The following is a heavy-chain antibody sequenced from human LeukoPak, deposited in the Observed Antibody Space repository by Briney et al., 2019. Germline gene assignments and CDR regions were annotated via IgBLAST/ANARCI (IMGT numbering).Heavy chain of an antibody. CDR1: GFTFSSYA. J-gene: IGHJ4*02. CDR3: ARDLGWSFDY. Sequence: PGRSLRLSCAASGFTFSSYAMHWVRQAPGKGLEWVAVISYDGNNKYYADSVKGRLTISRDNFKNTLYPQINSLRAEDTAVFYCARDLGWSFDYWGQGTLVTVSS. CDR2: ISYDGNNK. V-gene: IGHV3-30-3*01. D-gene: IGHD3/OR15-3a*01.